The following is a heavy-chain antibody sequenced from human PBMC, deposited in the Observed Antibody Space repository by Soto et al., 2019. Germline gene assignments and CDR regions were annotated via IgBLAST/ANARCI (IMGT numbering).Heavy chain of an antibody. D-gene: IGHD3-22*01. Sequence: ASVKVSCKASGYTLTGYYMHWVRQAPGQGLEWMGWINPNSGGTNYAQKFQGRVTMTRDTSISTAYMELSRLRSDDTAVYYCARDSGTNYYDSSGYYGYWGQGTLVTVSS. CDR1: GYTLTGYY. CDR2: INPNSGGT. CDR3: ARDSGTNYYDSSGYYGY. V-gene: IGHV1-2*02. J-gene: IGHJ4*02.